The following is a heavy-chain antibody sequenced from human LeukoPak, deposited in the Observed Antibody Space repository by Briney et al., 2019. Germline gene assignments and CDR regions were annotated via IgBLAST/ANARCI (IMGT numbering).Heavy chain of an antibody. CDR1: GFTFNTYT. CDR3: AKQYDFWSGPDY. D-gene: IGHD3-3*01. V-gene: IGHV3-23*01. J-gene: IGHJ4*02. Sequence: PGGSLRLSCAASGFTFNTYTMNWVRQAPGKGLEWVSAISGRGDGTYYADFVKGRFTISRDNSKNTLYLQMNSLRVEDTAVYYCAKQYDFWSGPDYWGQGTLVTVSS. CDR2: ISGRGDGT.